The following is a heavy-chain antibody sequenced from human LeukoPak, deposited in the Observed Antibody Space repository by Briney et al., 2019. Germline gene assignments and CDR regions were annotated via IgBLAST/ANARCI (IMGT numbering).Heavy chain of an antibody. CDR2: ISWNSGSI. CDR1: GFTFDDYA. J-gene: IGHJ3*02. D-gene: IGHD3-22*01. V-gene: IGHV3-9*01. CDR3: AKGDYYDSSGYPNSRKKAFDT. Sequence: GRSLRLSCAASGFTFDDYAMHWVRQAPGKGLEWVSGISWNSGSIGYADSVKGRFTISRDNAKNSLYLQMNSLRAEDTALYYCAKGDYYDSSGYPNSRKKAFDTWGQGTMVTVSS.